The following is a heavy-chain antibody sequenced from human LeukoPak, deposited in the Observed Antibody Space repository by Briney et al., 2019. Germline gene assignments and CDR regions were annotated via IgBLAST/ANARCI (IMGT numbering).Heavy chain of an antibody. CDR2: ISGSGGST. CDR3: AKSPYFYNSGRYVDV. Sequence: PGGTLRLSCAASGFTFSSYGMSWVRQAPGKGLEWVSAISGSGGSTYYADSVKGRFTISRDSSKNMLYLQMNRLRAEDTAVYYCAKSPYFYNSGRYVDVWGKGTTVTVSS. V-gene: IGHV3-23*01. D-gene: IGHD3-10*01. CDR1: GFTFSSYG. J-gene: IGHJ6*03.